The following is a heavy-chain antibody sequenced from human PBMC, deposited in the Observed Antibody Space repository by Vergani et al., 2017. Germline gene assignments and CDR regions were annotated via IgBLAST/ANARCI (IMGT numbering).Heavy chain of an antibody. CDR2: INHSGST. CDR1: GGSISSSSYY. V-gene: IGHV4-39*07. Sequence: QLQLQESGPGLVKPSETLSLTCTVSGGSISSSSYYWSWIRQPPGKGLEWIGEINHSGSTNYNPSLKSRVTISVDTSKNQFSLKLSSVTAADTAVYYCARGRDPIDYYDSSGYYPVYWYFDLWGRGTLVTVSS. J-gene: IGHJ2*01. CDR3: ARGRDPIDYYDSSGYYPVYWYFDL. D-gene: IGHD3-22*01.